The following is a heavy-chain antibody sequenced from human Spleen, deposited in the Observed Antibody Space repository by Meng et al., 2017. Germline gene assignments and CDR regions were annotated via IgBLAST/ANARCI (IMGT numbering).Heavy chain of an antibody. V-gene: IGHV3-53*01. CDR2: IYSGGST. Sequence: GESLKISCAASGFTVSSNYMSWVRQAPGKGLEWVSVIYSGGSTYYADSVKGRFTISRDNSKNTLYLQMNSLSAGDTAVYYCVNEGDGDFSIDYWGQGTRVT. D-gene: IGHD4-17*01. CDR1: GFTVSSNY. CDR3: VNEGDGDFSIDY. J-gene: IGHJ4*02.